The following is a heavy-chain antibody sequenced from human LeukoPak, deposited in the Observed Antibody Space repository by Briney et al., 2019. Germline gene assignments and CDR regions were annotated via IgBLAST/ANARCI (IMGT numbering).Heavy chain of an antibody. CDR3: AREETTRSQRAFDY. V-gene: IGHV4-4*07. CDR1: NVSISSYF. CDR2: IHISGTT. J-gene: IGHJ4*02. D-gene: IGHD2-15*01. Sequence: SETLSLTCSVSNVSISSYFWSCIRQPAGRGLEWIGRIHISGTTNYNPSLKSRVTMSIDTSKNQFSLELSSVTAADTAVYFCAREETTRSQRAFDYWGQGTLVTVST.